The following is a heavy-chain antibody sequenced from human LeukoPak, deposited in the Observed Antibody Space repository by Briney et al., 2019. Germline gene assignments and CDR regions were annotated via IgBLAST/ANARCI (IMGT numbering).Heavy chain of an antibody. CDR1: GGSISSSSYY. D-gene: IGHD3-9*01. Sequence: SETLSPTCTVSGGSISSSSYYWGWIRQPPGKGLEWLGYIYYSGSTNYNPSLKSRVTISVDTSKNQFSLKLSSVTAADTAVYYCARALTYYDILTGYYRGNWFDPWGQGALVTVSS. CDR3: ARALTYYDILTGYYRGNWFDP. V-gene: IGHV4-61*05. CDR2: IYYSGST. J-gene: IGHJ5*02.